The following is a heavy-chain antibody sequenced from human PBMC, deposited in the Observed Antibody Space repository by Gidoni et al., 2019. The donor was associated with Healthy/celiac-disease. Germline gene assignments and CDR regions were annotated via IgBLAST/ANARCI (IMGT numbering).Heavy chain of an antibody. D-gene: IGHD1-26*01. CDR2: ISYDGSNK. V-gene: IGHV3-30-3*01. J-gene: IGHJ4*02. Sequence: QVQLVESGGGVVQPGRSLRLSCAASGFTFSSYAMHWVRQAPGKGLEWVAVISYDGSNKYYADSVKGRFTISRDNSKNTLYLQMNSLRAEDTAVYYCAREPWGARVVDYWGQGTLVTVSS. CDR3: AREPWGARVVDY. CDR1: GFTFSSYA.